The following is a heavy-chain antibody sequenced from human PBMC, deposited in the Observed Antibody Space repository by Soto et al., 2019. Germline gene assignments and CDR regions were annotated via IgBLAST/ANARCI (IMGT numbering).Heavy chain of an antibody. J-gene: IGHJ6*02. CDR2: ISYDGSNK. V-gene: IGHV3-30*04. D-gene: IGHD3-22*01. CDR3: AKEVGGYYDSSGYNYYYYYGMDV. Sequence: AGGSLRLSCAASGFTFSSYAMHWVRQAPGKGLEWVAVISYDGSNKYYADSVKGRFTISRDNSKNTLYLQMNSLRAEDTAVYYCAKEVGGYYDSSGYNYYYYYGMDVWGQGTTVTVSS. CDR1: GFTFSSYA.